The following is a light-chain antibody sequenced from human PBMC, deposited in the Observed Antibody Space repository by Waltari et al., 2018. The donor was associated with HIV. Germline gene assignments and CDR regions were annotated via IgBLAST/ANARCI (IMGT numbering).Light chain of an antibody. CDR3: QQFYTIGPT. J-gene: IGKJ4*01. V-gene: IGKV4-1*01. CDR1: RSILYSSNNQNY. CDR2: WAS. Sequence: DIVMTQSPNSLAVSLGERATINCRSSRSILYSSNNQNYLAWYQQKPGHSPKVLIYWASTRASGVPDRFSGSGSGTNFSLTISSLQSDDVALYYCQQFYTIGPTFGGGTKVE.